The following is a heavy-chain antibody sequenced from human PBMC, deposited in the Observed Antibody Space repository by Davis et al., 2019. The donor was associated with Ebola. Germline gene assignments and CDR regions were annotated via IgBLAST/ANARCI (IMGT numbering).Heavy chain of an antibody. V-gene: IGHV3-53*04. D-gene: IGHD3-10*01. J-gene: IGHJ6*02. CDR1: GFTVSSNY. Sequence: GESLKISCAASGFTVSSNYMSWVRQAPGMGLEWVSVIYSGGSTYYADSVKGRFTISRHNSKNTLYLQMNSLRAEDTAVYYCARGGGFGHYYYYGMDVWGQGTTVTVSS. CDR3: ARGGGFGHYYYYGMDV. CDR2: IYSGGST.